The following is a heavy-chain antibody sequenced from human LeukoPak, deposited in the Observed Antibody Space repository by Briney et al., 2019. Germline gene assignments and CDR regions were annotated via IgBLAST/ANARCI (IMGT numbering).Heavy chain of an antibody. Sequence: RASVKVSCKASGGTFSSYAISWVRQAPGQGLEWMGGIIPIFGTANYAQKFQGRVTITADESTSTAYMELSSLRSEDTAVYYCARDPPFTMVRGVIITEDYYYGMDVWGQGTTVTVSS. D-gene: IGHD3-10*01. CDR2: IIPIFGTA. J-gene: IGHJ6*02. CDR1: GGTFSSYA. CDR3: ARDPPFTMVRGVIITEDYYYGMDV. V-gene: IGHV1-69*01.